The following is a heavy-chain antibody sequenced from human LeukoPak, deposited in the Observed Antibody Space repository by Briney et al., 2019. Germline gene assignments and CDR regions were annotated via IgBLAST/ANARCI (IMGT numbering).Heavy chain of an antibody. CDR1: GYTFTSYT. D-gene: IGHD1-26*01. Sequence: ASVKVSCKASGYTFTSYTINWVRQAPGQGLEWMGWISAYNGNTNYAQKLQGRVTMTTDTSTSTAYMELRSLRSDDTAVYYCASSVGATQEMDYWGQGTLVTVSS. V-gene: IGHV1-18*01. CDR2: ISAYNGNT. CDR3: ASSVGATQEMDY. J-gene: IGHJ4*02.